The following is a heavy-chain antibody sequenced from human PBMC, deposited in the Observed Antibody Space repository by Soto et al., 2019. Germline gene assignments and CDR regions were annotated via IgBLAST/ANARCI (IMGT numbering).Heavy chain of an antibody. V-gene: IGHV3-74*01. CDR1: GFTFSIYW. J-gene: IGHJ4*02. CDR2: VNSDGTNT. D-gene: IGHD3-16*01. CDR3: AKDLGPQMTPPDY. Sequence: EVQLVESGGGLVLPGGSLRLSCAASGFTFSIYWMHWVRQAPGKGLVWVSRVNSDGTNTDYADSVKGRFTIYRNNAKNTLYLQMNSLRAEDTALYYCAKDLGPQMTPPDYWGQGTLVTVSS.